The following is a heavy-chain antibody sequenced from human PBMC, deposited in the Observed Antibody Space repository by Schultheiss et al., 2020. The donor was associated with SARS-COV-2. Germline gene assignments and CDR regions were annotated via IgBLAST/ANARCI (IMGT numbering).Heavy chain of an antibody. CDR3: ARDRAARQGPRYFDL. CDR1: GGSFSGYY. V-gene: IGHV4-34*01. D-gene: IGHD6-6*01. J-gene: IGHJ2*01. CDR2: INHSGST. Sequence: SQTLSLTCAVYGGSFSGYYWSWIRQPPGKGLEWIGEINHSGSTTYNPSLKSRVTISVDTSKNQFSLKLSSVTAADTAVYYCARDRAARQGPRYFDLWGRGTLVTVSS.